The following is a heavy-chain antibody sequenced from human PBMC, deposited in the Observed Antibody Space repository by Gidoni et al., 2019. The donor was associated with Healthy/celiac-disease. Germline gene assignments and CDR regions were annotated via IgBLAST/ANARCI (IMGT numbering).Heavy chain of an antibody. CDR2: ISGSGGST. D-gene: IGHD3-3*01. CDR1: GLTFSSYA. CDR3: TKDSAYCDFCNFDY. Sequence: EVQPLESGGGLRQPGGSLSRPCAAPGLTFSSYAMSWVRQAPGKGLEWVSAISGSGGSTYYADSVKGRFTISRDNSKNTLYLQMNSLRAEDTAVYYCTKDSAYCDFCNFDYWGQGTLVTVSS. J-gene: IGHJ4*02. V-gene: IGHV3-23*01.